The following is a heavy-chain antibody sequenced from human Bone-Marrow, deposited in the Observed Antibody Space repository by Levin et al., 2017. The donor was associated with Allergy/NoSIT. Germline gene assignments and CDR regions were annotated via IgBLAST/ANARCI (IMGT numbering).Heavy chain of an antibody. CDR1: GFIFDDHV. CDR3: AAIKVDV. CDR2: ISWNSAII. Sequence: SLKISCTASGFIFDDHVMYWVRQGPGEGLEWVSSISWNSAIIGYADSVKGRFTVSRDNAKNSVYLQMNNLRPEDTALYYCAAIKVDVWGQGTTVTVSS. V-gene: IGHV3-9*01. J-gene: IGHJ6*02.